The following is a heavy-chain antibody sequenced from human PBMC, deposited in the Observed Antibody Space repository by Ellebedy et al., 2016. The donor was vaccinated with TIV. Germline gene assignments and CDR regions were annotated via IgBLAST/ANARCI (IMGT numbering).Heavy chain of an antibody. CDR3: ARRPGEWELLDY. CDR2: ISAYNGNT. J-gene: IGHJ4*02. CDR1: GYTFTSYG. D-gene: IGHD1-26*01. V-gene: IGHV1-18*01. Sequence: ASVKVSXXASGYTFTSYGISWVRQAPGQGLEWMGWISAYNGNTNYAQKLQGRVTMTTDTSTSTAYMELRSLRSDDTAVYYCARRPGEWELLDYWGQGTLVTVSS.